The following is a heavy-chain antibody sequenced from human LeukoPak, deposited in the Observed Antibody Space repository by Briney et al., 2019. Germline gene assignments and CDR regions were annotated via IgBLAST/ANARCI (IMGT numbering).Heavy chain of an antibody. V-gene: IGHV3-30*02. CDR3: AKASGRSAYGLDY. CDR1: GFSFSDYG. CDR2: IRNDGSKK. D-gene: IGHD3-16*01. J-gene: IGHJ4*02. Sequence: PGGSLRLSCGAAGFSFSDYGMHWVRQAPGKGLEWVAFIRNDGSKKYYVDSVKGRSTISRDDSKNMVFLQMYSLRPEDTAVYYCAKASGRSAYGLDYWGQGTLVTVFS.